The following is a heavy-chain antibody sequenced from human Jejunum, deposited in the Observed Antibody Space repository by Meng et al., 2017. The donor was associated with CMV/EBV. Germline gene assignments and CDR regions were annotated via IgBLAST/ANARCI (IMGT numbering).Heavy chain of an antibody. CDR1: GFPFNIYD. CDR2: IRHDGSED. Sequence: QVAVGVFGGGVVQPGGSLGLSCVTSGFPFNIYDMHWVRQAPGKGLDWVTCIRHDGSEDFYVDSVKGRFTISRDNSKNTLYLQMNSLRVDDSALYYCTKGGFDSWGQGTLVTVSS. CDR3: TKGGFDS. D-gene: IGHD2-15*01. J-gene: IGHJ4*02. V-gene: IGHV3-30*02.